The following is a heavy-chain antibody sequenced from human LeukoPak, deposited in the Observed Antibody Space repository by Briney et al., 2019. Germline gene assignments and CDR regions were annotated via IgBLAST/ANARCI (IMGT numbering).Heavy chain of an antibody. CDR3: ARPLYSSGWYALDY. D-gene: IGHD6-19*01. Sequence: SETLSLTCTVSGGSISSGSYYWSWIRQPPGKGLEWIGYIYYSGSTNYNPSLKSRVTISVDTSKNQFSLKLSSVTAADTAVYYCARPLYSSGWYALDYWGQGTLVTVSS. V-gene: IGHV4-61*01. J-gene: IGHJ4*02. CDR2: IYYSGST. CDR1: GGSISSGSYY.